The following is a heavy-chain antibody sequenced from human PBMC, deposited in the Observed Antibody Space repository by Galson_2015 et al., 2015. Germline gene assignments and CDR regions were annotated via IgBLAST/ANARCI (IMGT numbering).Heavy chain of an antibody. V-gene: IGHV6-1*01. CDR2: IYLRAKWYS. Sequence: CAISGDSVSSLGASWNWLRQSPSRCLEWLGRIYLRAKWYSDYAISVKSRMTITPDTSKNQFSLQLISVTPEDTAVYYCARDQQQVFTDAFDIWGQGTVVIVSS. J-gene: IGHJ3*02. CDR3: ARDQQQVFTDAFDI. CDR1: GDSVSSLGAS. D-gene: IGHD6-13*01.